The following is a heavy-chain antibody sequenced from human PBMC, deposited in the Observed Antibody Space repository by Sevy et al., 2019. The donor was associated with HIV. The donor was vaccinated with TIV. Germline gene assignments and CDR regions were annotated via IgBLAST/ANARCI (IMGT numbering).Heavy chain of an antibody. Sequence: SETLSLTCTVSGGSITSLYWNWIRQPPGKGLEWIANIYYNGHINYNPSLKSRVTLSLDTSKNQFSLRLSSVTAADTAMYYWEGEKEWGRGYSWGQGTLVTVSS. J-gene: IGHJ4*02. CDR1: GGSITSLY. D-gene: IGHD1-26*01. CDR3: EGEKEWGRGYS. V-gene: IGHV4-59*08. CDR2: IYYNGHI.